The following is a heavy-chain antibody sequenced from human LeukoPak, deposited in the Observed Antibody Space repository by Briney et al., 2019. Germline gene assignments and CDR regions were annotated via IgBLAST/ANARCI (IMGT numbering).Heavy chain of an antibody. CDR2: IIWNSGSI. D-gene: IGHD3-10*01. CDR3: AKDIGSGSYYYFDY. CDR1: GFTFDDYA. Sequence: PGRSLRLSCAASGFTFDDYAMHWVRQAPGKGLEWVSGIIWNSGSIGYADSVKGRFTISRDNAKNSLYLQMNSLRAEDTALYYCAKDIGSGSYYYFDYWGQGTLVTVSS. V-gene: IGHV3-9*01. J-gene: IGHJ4*02.